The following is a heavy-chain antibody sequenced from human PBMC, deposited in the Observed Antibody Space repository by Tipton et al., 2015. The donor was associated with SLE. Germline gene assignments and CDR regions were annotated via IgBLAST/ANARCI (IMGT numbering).Heavy chain of an antibody. D-gene: IGHD6-19*01. CDR3: ARGSGWPYYYYYMDV. Sequence: LRLSCTVSGGSISSGGYYWSWIRQHPGKGLEWIGYIYYSGSTYYNPSLKSRVTMSVDTSKNQFSLKLSSVTAADTAVYYCARGSGWPYYYYYMDVWGKGTTVTVSS. V-gene: IGHV4-31*03. CDR2: IYYSGST. CDR1: GGSISSGGYY. J-gene: IGHJ6*03.